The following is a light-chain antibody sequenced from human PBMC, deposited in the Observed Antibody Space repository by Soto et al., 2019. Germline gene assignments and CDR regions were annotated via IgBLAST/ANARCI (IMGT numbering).Light chain of an antibody. CDR1: SSDVGGYNH. V-gene: IGLV2-14*01. CDR3: SSYASSSSYV. Sequence: QSALTQPASVSGSPGQSITISCTGTSSDVGGYNHVSWYQIHPGKAPKLIIYEVTSRPSGVSYRFSGSKSGNSASLTISGIQAEDEADYYCSSYASSSSYVFGGGTKLTV. J-gene: IGLJ1*01. CDR2: EVT.